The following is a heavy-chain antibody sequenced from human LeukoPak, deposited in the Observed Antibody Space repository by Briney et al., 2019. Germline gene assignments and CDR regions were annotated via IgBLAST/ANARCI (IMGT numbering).Heavy chain of an antibody. V-gene: IGHV3-13*01. D-gene: IGHD6-19*01. J-gene: IGHJ5*02. CDR3: ARWLSSGWYHGWFDP. CDR2: IGTAGDT. Sequence: PGGSLRLSCAASGFTFDDYAMHWVRQAPGKGLEWVSGIGTAGDTYYPGSVKGRFTISRENAKNSLYLQMNSLRAGDTAVYYCARWLSSGWYHGWFDPWGQGTLVTVSS. CDR1: GFTFDDYA.